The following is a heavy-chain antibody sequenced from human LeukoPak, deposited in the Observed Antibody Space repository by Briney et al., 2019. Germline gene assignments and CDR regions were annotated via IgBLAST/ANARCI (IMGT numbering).Heavy chain of an antibody. Sequence: ASVKVSCKASGYTFTGHYMHWVRQAPGQGLEWMGRINPNSGGTNYAQKFQGRVTMTRDTSISTAYMELSRLRSDDTAVYYCASGIPSFGYSGYETDLYYYYGMDVWGRGTTVTVSS. V-gene: IGHV1-2*06. CDR3: ASGIPSFGYSGYETDLYYYYGMDV. CDR2: INPNSGGT. D-gene: IGHD5-12*01. CDR1: GYTFTGHY. J-gene: IGHJ6*02.